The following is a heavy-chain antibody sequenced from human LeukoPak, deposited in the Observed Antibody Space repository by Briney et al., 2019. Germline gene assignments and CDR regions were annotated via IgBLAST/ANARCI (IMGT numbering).Heavy chain of an antibody. Sequence: SETLSLTCTVSGGSISSNSYYWGWIRQPPGKGLEWIGSLYYAGNTFLNPTLDSRVTITVNTSKNQFSLKLSSTTAADTAVYYCARAARLRITLVRLIHASFDMWGQGTMVTVSS. CDR3: ARAARLRITLVRLIHASFDM. J-gene: IGHJ3*02. D-gene: IGHD3-10*01. CDR2: LYYAGNT. CDR1: GGSISSNSYY. V-gene: IGHV4-39*02.